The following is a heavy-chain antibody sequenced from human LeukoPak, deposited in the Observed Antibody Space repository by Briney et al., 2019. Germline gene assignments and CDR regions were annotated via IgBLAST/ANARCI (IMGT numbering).Heavy chain of an antibody. V-gene: IGHV4-34*01. J-gene: IGHJ3*02. Sequence: SETLSLTCAVYGGSFNGYYWSWIRQPPGKGLEWIGEINHSGSTNYNPSLKSRVTISVDTSKNQFSLKLSSVTAADTAVYYCARGGLPHAFDIWGQGTMVTVSS. CDR1: GGSFNGYY. D-gene: IGHD2-15*01. CDR2: INHSGST. CDR3: ARGGLPHAFDI.